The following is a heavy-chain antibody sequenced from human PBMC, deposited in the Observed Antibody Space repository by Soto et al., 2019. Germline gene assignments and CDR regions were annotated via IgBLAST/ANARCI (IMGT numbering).Heavy chain of an antibody. V-gene: IGHV1-2*02. CDR1: GYTFTGYY. J-gene: IGHJ4*02. D-gene: IGHD6-19*01. CDR3: ARGGAVAVYYFDY. Sequence: ASVKVSCKASGYTFTGYYTHWVRQAPGQGLEWMGWINPNSGGTNYAQKFQGRVTMTRDTSISTAYMELSRLRSDDTAVYYCARGGAVAVYYFDYWGQGPLVTVYS. CDR2: INPNSGGT.